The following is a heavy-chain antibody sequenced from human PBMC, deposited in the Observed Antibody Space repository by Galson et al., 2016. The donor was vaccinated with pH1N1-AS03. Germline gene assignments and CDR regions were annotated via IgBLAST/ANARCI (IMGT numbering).Heavy chain of an antibody. D-gene: IGHD2/OR15-2a*01. CDR2: IKNNNDHT. CDR3: ARAFEEYLLRDYSSVFDS. J-gene: IGHJ4*02. CDR1: GYTFSNYG. Sequence: SVKVSCKASGYTFSNYGITWVRQAPGQGLQWMGWIKNNNDHTIYGQNFQGRVTLTTDPSTNTAYMELKNLRSDDTGVYYCARAFEEYLLRDYSSVFDSWGQGTLVTVSS. V-gene: IGHV1-18*01.